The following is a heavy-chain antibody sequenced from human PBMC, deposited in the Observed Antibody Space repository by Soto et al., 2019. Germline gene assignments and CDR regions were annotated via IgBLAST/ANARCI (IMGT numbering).Heavy chain of an antibody. V-gene: IGHV3-23*01. J-gene: IGHJ4*01. Sequence: GGSLRLSCAASGFTFDSPYSHGMSWVRQSPGKGPEWVSTISSNGTNTHYAESVKGRFTISKDASRNTVHLHMNNLRAEDTATYFCVSWVSAHFDYWGHGTPVTVSS. CDR1: GFTFDSPYSHG. CDR2: ISSNGTNT. D-gene: IGHD2-8*01. CDR3: VSWVSAHFDY.